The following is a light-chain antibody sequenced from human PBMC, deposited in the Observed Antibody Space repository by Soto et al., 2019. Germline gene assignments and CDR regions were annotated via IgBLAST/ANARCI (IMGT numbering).Light chain of an antibody. CDR3: ISYTSSSTSYV. Sequence: LTQPASVSGSPGQSITISCTGTSSDVGGYNYVAWYQQHPGKVPRLMIYEVSNRPSGVSNRFPGSKSGSTASLTISGLQAEDEADYYCISYTSSSTSYVFGTGTKVTVL. CDR1: SSDVGGYNY. J-gene: IGLJ1*01. CDR2: EVS. V-gene: IGLV2-14*01.